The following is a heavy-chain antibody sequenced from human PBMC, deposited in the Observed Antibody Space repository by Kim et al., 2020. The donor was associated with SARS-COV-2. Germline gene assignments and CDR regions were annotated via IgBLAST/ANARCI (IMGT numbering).Heavy chain of an antibody. J-gene: IGHJ4*02. D-gene: IGHD1-26*01. CDR2: I. CDR3: ARDGIVGAPGY. Sequence: IYYADSVKGRFTISKDNAKNSLYLQMNSLRAEDTAVYYCARDGIVGAPGYWGQGTLVTVSS. V-gene: IGHV3-21*01.